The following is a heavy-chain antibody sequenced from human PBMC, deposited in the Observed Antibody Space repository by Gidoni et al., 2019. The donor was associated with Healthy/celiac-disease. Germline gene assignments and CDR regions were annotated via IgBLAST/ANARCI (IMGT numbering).Heavy chain of an antibody. J-gene: IGHJ4*02. CDR3: ARGYYYDSSGYSFPRPPFDY. D-gene: IGHD3-22*01. V-gene: IGHV1-69*01. Sequence: QVQLVQSGAEVKKPGSSVKVSCKASGGTVSSYSIIWVRQAPGQGLEWMGGIIPIFGTANYAQKFQGRVTITADESTSTAYMELSSLRSEDTAVYYCARGYYYDSSGYSFPRPPFDYWGQGTLVTVSS. CDR2: IIPIFGTA. CDR1: GGTVSSYS.